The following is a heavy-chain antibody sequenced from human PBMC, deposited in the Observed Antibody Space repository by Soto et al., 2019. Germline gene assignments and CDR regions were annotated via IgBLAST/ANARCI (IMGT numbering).Heavy chain of an antibody. V-gene: IGHV4-4*07. CDR2: IFSSGST. J-gene: IGHJ6*02. D-gene: IGHD1-26*01. CDR1: GGSINTFY. Sequence: PSETLSLTCTVSGGSINTFYWSWVRQPAGKGLEWIGRIFSSGSTSFNPSLESRVTISVDTSKNQFSLKLSSVTAADTAVYYCARASSGSYFQIYYYYGMDVWGQGTTVTVSS. CDR3: ARASSGSYFQIYYYYGMDV.